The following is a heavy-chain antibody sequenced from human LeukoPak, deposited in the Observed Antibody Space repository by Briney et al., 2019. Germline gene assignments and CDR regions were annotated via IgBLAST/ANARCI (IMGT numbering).Heavy chain of an antibody. CDR2: ISAYNGNT. V-gene: IGHV1-18*04. D-gene: IGHD3-10*01. CDR1: GYTFTSYG. Sequence: ASVKVSCKASGYTFTSYGISWVRQAPGQGLEWMGWISAYNGNTNYAQKLQGRVTMTTDTSTSTAYMELRSLRAEDTAVYYCATGSYYNSGFDYWGQGTLVTVSS. CDR3: ATGSYYNSGFDY. J-gene: IGHJ4*02.